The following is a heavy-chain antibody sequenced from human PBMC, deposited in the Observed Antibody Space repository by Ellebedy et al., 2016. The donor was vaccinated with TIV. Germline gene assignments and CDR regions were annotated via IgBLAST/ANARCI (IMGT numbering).Heavy chain of an antibody. CDR1: GRTFNSNG. J-gene: IGHJ6*02. CDR3: AKDGGFYYYGMDV. CDR2: ISYDGRYK. D-gene: IGHD3-16*01. V-gene: IGHV3-30*18. Sequence: GGSLRLXCVVSGRTFNSNGMHWVRQAPGKGLEWVAVISYDGRYKSYTESVKGRFTISRDNSNNTLYLQMNSLRPEDTAVYYCAKDGGFYYYGMDVWGQGTAVIVSS.